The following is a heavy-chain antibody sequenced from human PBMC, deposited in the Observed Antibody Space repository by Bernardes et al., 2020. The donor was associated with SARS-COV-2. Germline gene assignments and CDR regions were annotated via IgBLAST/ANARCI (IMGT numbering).Heavy chain of an antibody. CDR1: GGSISSHY. CDR3: ARDPFRSSFDI. CDR2: FSASGYN. V-gene: IGHV4-4*07. Sequence: SAPLSLPFTVSGGSISSHYWNWIRQPAGAGLEWIGRFSASGYNSQNPSLKSRVTISGDTAKNQFSLNLYSVTAADTAVYYCARDPFRSSFDIWGQGTTVTVSS. J-gene: IGHJ3*02. D-gene: IGHD3-10*01.